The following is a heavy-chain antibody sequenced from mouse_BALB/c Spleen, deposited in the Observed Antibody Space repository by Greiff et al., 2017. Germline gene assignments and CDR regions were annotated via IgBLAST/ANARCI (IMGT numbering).Heavy chain of an antibody. D-gene: IGHD1-1*01. J-gene: IGHJ1*01. CDR3: ARSSFITTAHWYFDV. CDR2: IHYSGST. Sequence: EVKLQESGPDLVKPSQSLSLTCTVTGYSITSGYSWHWIRQFPGNKLEWMGYIHYSGSTNYNPSLKSRISITRDTSKNQFFLQLNSVTTEDTATYYCARSSFITTAHWYFDVWGAGTTVTVSS. V-gene: IGHV3-1*02. CDR1: GYSITSGYS.